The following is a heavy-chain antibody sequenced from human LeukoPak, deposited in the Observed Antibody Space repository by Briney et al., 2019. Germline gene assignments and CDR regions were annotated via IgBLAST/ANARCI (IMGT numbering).Heavy chain of an antibody. CDR3: ARGLQIQLWSVYFDY. CDR2: IIPIFGTA. CDR1: GGTFSSYA. Sequence: SVKVSCKASGGTFSSYAISWVRQAPGQGLEWMGGIIPIFGTANYAQKFQGRVTITADESTSTAYMELSSLRSEDTAVYYCARGLQIQLWSVYFDYWGQGTLVTVSS. V-gene: IGHV1-69*13. D-gene: IGHD5-18*01. J-gene: IGHJ4*02.